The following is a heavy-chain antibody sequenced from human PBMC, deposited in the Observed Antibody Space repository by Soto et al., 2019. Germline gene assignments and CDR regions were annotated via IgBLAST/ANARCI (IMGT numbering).Heavy chain of an antibody. CDR3: ARAYKVGALFDY. Sequence: PGGSLRVSCAASGFTFGSYSMNWVRQAPGKGLEWVSYISSSSTIYYADSVKGRFTISRDNAKNSLYLQMNSLRDEDTAVYYCARAYKVGALFDYWGQGTLVTVSS. J-gene: IGHJ4*02. CDR2: ISSSSTI. D-gene: IGHD1-26*01. CDR1: GFTFGSYS. V-gene: IGHV3-48*02.